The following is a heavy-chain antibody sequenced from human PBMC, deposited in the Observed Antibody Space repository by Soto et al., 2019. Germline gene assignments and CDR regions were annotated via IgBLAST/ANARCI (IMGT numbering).Heavy chain of an antibody. CDR3: ARDQLYYNDISGRPLNAFDV. J-gene: IGHJ3*01. V-gene: IGHV3-23*01. CDR2: ISASGGST. CDR1: GFTFSNYA. Sequence: GGSLRLSCATSGFTFSNYAMSWVRQAPGKGLEWVSGISASGGSTHYADSVKGRFTISRDNAKNSLYLQMNSLRAEDTAVYYCARDQLYYNDISGRPLNAFDVWGQGTMVTVSS. D-gene: IGHD3-22*01.